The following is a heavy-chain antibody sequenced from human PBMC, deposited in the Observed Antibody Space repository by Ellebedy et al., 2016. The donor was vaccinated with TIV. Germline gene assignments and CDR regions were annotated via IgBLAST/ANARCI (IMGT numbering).Heavy chain of an antibody. J-gene: IGHJ4*02. Sequence: MPSETLSLTCTVSGGSISSYYWSWIRQPPGKGLEWIGYIYYSGSTNYNPSLKSRVTISVDTSKNQFSLKLSSVTAADTAVYYCARVAAAGILAYWGQGTLVTVSS. CDR2: IYYSGST. CDR3: ARVAAAGILAY. V-gene: IGHV4-59*12. D-gene: IGHD6-13*01. CDR1: GGSISSYY.